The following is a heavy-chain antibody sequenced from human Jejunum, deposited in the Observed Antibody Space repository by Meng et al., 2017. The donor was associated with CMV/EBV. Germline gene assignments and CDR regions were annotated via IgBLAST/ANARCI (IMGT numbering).Heavy chain of an antibody. CDR2: ISPRSGGT. D-gene: IGHD2-21*01. CDR3: ARENAYCGGACPSSWFDP. J-gene: IGHJ5*02. CDR1: IGYY. Sequence: IGYYIHWVRQAPGQGLEWMEWISPRSGGTKYAQKFQGRVTMTRDTSISTAYMEVTRLSSDDTAVYYCARENAYCGGACPSSWFDPWGQGTRVTVSS. V-gene: IGHV1-2*02.